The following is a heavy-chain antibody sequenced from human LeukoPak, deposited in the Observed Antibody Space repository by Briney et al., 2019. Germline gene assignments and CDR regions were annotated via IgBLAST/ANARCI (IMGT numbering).Heavy chain of an antibody. Sequence: ASVKVSCKASGYTFTSYGISWVRQAPGQGLEWMGWINAGNGNTKYSQKFQGRVTITRDTSASTAYMELSSLRSEDTAVYYCAASGGDSFDQWGQGTLVTVSS. CDR3: AASGGDSFDQ. CDR2: INAGNGNT. J-gene: IGHJ4*02. D-gene: IGHD3-22*01. CDR1: GYTFTSYG. V-gene: IGHV1-3*01.